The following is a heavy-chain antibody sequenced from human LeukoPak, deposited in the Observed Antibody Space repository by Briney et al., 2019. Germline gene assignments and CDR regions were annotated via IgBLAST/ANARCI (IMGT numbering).Heavy chain of an antibody. CDR3: AKLPREYCSSTSCPNWFDT. D-gene: IGHD2-2*01. V-gene: IGHV3-23*01. CDR1: GFTFSNYA. Sequence: GGCLRLSCAASGFTFSNYAMTWVRQAPGKGLEWVSALSASGGTTYYADSVKGRFTTSRDNSKNTLYLQMNSLRAEDTAVYYCAKLPREYCSSTSCPNWFDTWGQGTLVTVSS. CDR2: LSASGGTT. J-gene: IGHJ5*02.